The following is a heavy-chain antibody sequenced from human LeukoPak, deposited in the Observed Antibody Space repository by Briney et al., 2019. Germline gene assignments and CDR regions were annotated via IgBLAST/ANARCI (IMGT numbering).Heavy chain of an antibody. Sequence: GGSLRLSCAASGFTVSNNYMSWVRQAPGKGLEWVAVIYSGGSTYYADSVKGGFTISSDNSKNTLYLQMNSLRAEDTAVYYCARSVSSRFTSPRRPYYFDSWGQGTLVTVSS. CDR1: GFTVSNNY. CDR2: IYSGGST. CDR3: ARSVSSRFTSPRRPYYFDS. D-gene: IGHD2-2*01. J-gene: IGHJ4*02. V-gene: IGHV3-66*01.